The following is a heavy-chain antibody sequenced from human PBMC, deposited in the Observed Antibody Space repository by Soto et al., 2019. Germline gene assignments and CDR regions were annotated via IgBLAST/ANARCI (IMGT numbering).Heavy chain of an antibody. Sequence: GGSLRLSCAASGFTFSSYAMNWVRQAPGKGLEWVSVISGSGGSTYYADSVKGRFTISRDNSKNTLYLQMNSLRAEDTAVYYCAKDIGIVMVTAIDYWGQGTRVTVSS. CDR2: ISGSGGST. D-gene: IGHD2-21*02. CDR1: GFTFSSYA. J-gene: IGHJ4*02. V-gene: IGHV3-23*01. CDR3: AKDIGIVMVTAIDY.